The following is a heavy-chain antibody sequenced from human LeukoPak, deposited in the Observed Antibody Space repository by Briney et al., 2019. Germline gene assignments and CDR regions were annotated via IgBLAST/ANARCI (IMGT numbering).Heavy chain of an antibody. D-gene: IGHD3-10*01. V-gene: IGHV4-34*01. CDR2: INQSGST. J-gene: IGHJ4*02. CDR3: ARPLGYYGSGSYGY. CDR1: GGSLSGFY. Sequence: PSETPSLTCAVYGGSLSGFYWSWIRQSPGKGLEWIGEINQSGSTNYNPSLKSRVTISVDTSKNQFSLKLSSVTAADAAVYYCARPLGYYGSGSYGYWGQGTLVTVSS.